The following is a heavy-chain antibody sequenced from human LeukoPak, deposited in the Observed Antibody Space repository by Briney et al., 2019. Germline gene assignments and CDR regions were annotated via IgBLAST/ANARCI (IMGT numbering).Heavy chain of an antibody. V-gene: IGHV1-46*03. D-gene: IGHD6-13*01. CDR1: GYTFTSYY. CDR2: INPSGGST. J-gene: IGHJ4*02. Sequence: GASVKVSCKASGYTFTSYYMHWVRQAPGQGLEWMGIINPSGGSTSYAQKFQGRVTMTRDTSTSTVYMELSSLRSEDTAVYYCASDGIAAASTNYWGQGTLVTVSS. CDR3: ASDGIAAASTNY.